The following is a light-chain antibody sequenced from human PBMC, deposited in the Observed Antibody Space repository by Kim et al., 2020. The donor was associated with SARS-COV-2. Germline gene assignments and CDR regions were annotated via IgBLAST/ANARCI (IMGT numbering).Light chain of an antibody. CDR2: ATS. J-gene: IGKJ1*01. CDR3: LQDYNYPMT. Sequence: AIQMTQPPSSLSVSVGDRVTITCRASQGIRNDLGWYQQKPGKAPKLLIYATSSLQSGVPSRFSGSGFGTDFTLTISSLQPDDFATYYCLQDYNYPMTFGQGTKVDIK. CDR1: QGIRND. V-gene: IGKV1-6*01.